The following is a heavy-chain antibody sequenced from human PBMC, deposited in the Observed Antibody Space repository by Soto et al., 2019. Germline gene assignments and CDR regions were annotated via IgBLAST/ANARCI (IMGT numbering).Heavy chain of an antibody. CDR3: ARDGGRHSGGIDY. V-gene: IGHV1-69*01. D-gene: IGHD1-26*01. CDR2: IIPIFGTA. Sequence: QVQLVQSGAEVKKPGPSVKMSCKASGGTFSSYSINWVRQAPGQGVEWLGGIIPIFGTANYAQKFQGRVTITADEFTSTAYMELSSLRSEDTAVYYCARDGGRHSGGIDYWGQGTLVNVSS. J-gene: IGHJ4*02. CDR1: GGTFSSYS.